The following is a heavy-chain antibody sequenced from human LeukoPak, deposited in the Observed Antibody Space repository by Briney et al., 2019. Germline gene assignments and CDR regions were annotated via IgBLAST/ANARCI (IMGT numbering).Heavy chain of an antibody. V-gene: IGHV4-34*01. CDR3: VMRVERSNTITHPSKLDY. CDR1: GGSFSGYY. CDR2: INHSGST. Sequence: SETLSLTCAVYGGSFSGYYWSWIRQPPGKGLEWIGEINHSGSTNYNPSLKSRVTISVDTSKNQFSLKLSSVTAADTAVYYCVMRVERSNTITHPSKLDYWGQGTLVTVSS. D-gene: IGHD3-3*01. J-gene: IGHJ4*02.